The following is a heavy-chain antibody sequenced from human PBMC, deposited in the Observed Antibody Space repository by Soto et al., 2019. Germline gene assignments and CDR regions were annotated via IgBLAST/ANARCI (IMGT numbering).Heavy chain of an antibody. CDR3: ARDALALFDS. J-gene: IGHJ4*02. Sequence: ASETLSLTCTVSDGSVSSGSYYWTWIRQPPGKGLEWIGYIYSSGSTLYNPSLKSRVLISVDTSMNQFSLKLSSVTAADTAVYYCARDALALFDSWGQGTLVTVSS. V-gene: IGHV4-61*01. D-gene: IGHD5-12*01. CDR1: DGSVSSGSYY. CDR2: IYSSGST.